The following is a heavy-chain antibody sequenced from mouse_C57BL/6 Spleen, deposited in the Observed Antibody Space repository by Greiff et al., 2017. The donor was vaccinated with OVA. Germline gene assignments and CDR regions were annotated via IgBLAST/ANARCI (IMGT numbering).Heavy chain of an antibody. V-gene: IGHV1-69*01. CDR2: IDPSDSYT. Sequence: VQLQQPGAELVMPGASVKLSCKASGYTFTSYWMHWVKQRPGQGLEWIGEIDPSDSYTNYNQKFKGKSTLTVDKSSSTAYMQLSSLTSEDSAVYYCAREIQSTGTRGLFDYWGQGTTLTVSS. CDR1: GYTFTSYW. J-gene: IGHJ2*01. D-gene: IGHD4-1*02. CDR3: AREIQSTGTRGLFDY.